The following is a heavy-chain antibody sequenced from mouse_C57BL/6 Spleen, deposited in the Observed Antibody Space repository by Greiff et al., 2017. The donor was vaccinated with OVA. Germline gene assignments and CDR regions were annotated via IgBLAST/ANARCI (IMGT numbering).Heavy chain of an antibody. V-gene: IGHV1-62-2*01. CDR3: ARHEYDYSWFAY. J-gene: IGHJ3*01. CDR2: FFTGRGSI. CDR1: GYTFTEYT. D-gene: IGHD2-4*01. Sequence: VQLQQSGAELVKPGASVTLSCTASGYTFTEYTIHWLKQRSGQGLEWIGWFFTGRGSIKYNETFKDNVTLTADKSSNTVYMEISRSTSEDSAVYFCARHEYDYSWFAYWGQGTLVTVSA.